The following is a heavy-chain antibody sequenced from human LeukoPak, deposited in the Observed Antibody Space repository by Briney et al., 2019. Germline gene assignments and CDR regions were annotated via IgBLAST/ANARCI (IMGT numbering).Heavy chain of an antibody. CDR1: GFTFSSYA. J-gene: IGHJ4*02. V-gene: IGHV3-23*01. CDR3: ARDPVIHSSSSSTFDY. Sequence: GGSLRLSCAASGFTFSSYAMSWVRQAPGKGLEWVSAISGSGGSTYYADSVKGRFTISRDNSKNTLYLQMNSLRAEDTAVYYCARDPVIHSSSSSTFDYWGQGTLVTVSS. D-gene: IGHD6-6*01. CDR2: ISGSGGST.